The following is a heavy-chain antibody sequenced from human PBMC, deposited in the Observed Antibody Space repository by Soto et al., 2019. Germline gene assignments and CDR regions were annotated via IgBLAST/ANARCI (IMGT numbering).Heavy chain of an antibody. CDR1: GYTFTSYD. V-gene: IGHV1-8*01. CDR2: MNPNSGNT. Sequence: ASVKVSCKASGYTFTSYDINWVRQATGQGLEWMGWMNPNSGNTGYAQKFQGRVTMTRNTSISTAYMELSSLRSEDTAVYYCARRPHQNYDFWSGYMYYYMDVWGKGTTVTVSS. CDR3: ARRPHQNYDFWSGYMYYYMDV. D-gene: IGHD3-3*01. J-gene: IGHJ6*03.